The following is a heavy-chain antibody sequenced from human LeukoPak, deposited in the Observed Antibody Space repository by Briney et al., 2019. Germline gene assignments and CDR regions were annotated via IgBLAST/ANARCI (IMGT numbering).Heavy chain of an antibody. Sequence: ASVKVSCKASGYTFTSYGISWVRQAPGQGLEWMGWISAYNGNTNYAQKLQGRVTMTTDTSTSIAYMELRSLRSDGTAVYYCARDAAAGIRDYWGQGTLVTVSS. J-gene: IGHJ4*02. V-gene: IGHV1-18*01. CDR1: GYTFTSYG. CDR2: ISAYNGNT. D-gene: IGHD6-13*01. CDR3: ARDAAAGIRDY.